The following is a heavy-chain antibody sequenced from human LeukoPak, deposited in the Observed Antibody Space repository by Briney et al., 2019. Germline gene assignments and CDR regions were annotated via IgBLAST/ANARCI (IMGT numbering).Heavy chain of an antibody. CDR3: ARAYNWNDIDLFGY. D-gene: IGHD1-1*01. Sequence: GASVKVSCKASGYTFTSYAMHWVRQAPGQRLEWMGWINAGNGNTKYSQEFQGRVTITRDTSASTAYMELSSLRSEDTAVYYCARAYNWNDIDLFGYWGQGTLVTVSS. CDR2: INAGNGNT. CDR1: GYTFTSYA. J-gene: IGHJ4*02. V-gene: IGHV1-3*01.